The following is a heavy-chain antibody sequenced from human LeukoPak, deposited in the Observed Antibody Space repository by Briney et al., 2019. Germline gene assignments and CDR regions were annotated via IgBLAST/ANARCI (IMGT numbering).Heavy chain of an antibody. CDR2: IYPGDSDT. D-gene: IGHD2-2*01. J-gene: IGHJ4*02. CDR1: GYSFTTFW. V-gene: IGHV5-51*01. CDR3: ARRKGCSSTSCPPDY. Sequence: GESLKISCKGSGYSFTTFWIGWVRQMPGXXXEWMXIIYPGDSDTRYSPSFQGQVTISADKSITTAYLQWSSLKASDTAMYFCARRKGCSSTSCPPDYWGQGTMVTVSS.